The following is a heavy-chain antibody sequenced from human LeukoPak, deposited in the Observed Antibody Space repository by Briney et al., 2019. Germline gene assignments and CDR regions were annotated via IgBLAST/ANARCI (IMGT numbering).Heavy chain of an antibody. Sequence: ASVKVSCKASGDTFTSYSMHWVRQAPGQGLEWMGIIIPNVGSTSYAQKFQGRVTITTDTSTSTAYMELSSLRSEDTAVYYCAKSGGYSYGFGADYFDYRGQGTLVTVSS. CDR3: AKSGGYSYGFGADYFDY. J-gene: IGHJ4*02. V-gene: IGHV1-46*01. CDR2: IIPNVGST. D-gene: IGHD5-18*01. CDR1: GDTFTSYS.